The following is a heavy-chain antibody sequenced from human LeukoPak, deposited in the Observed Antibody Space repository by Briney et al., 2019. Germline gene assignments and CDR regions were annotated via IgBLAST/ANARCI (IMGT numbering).Heavy chain of an antibody. J-gene: IGHJ4*02. D-gene: IGHD1-26*01. CDR3: ARSVSGSPEAY. Sequence: ASVKVSCKASGGTFSSYAISWVRQAPGQGLEWMGWISAYNGNTNYAQKLQGRVTMTTDTSTSTAYMELRSLRSDDTAVYYCARSVSGSPEAYWGQGTLVTVSS. CDR2: ISAYNGNT. V-gene: IGHV1-18*01. CDR1: GGTFSSYA.